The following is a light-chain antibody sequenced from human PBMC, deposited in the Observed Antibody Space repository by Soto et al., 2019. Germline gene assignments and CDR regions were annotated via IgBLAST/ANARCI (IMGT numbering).Light chain of an antibody. Sequence: QSVLTQPPSASGSPGRSLTISCAVTSSDVGFYNFVSWYQQRPGKAPKLVIYEVTKRPSGVPDRFSGSKSGSTASLTVSGLQADDEADYYCASYAGTRLFVFGSGTKVTVL. CDR2: EVT. CDR3: ASYAGTRLFV. J-gene: IGLJ1*01. V-gene: IGLV2-8*01. CDR1: SSDVGFYNF.